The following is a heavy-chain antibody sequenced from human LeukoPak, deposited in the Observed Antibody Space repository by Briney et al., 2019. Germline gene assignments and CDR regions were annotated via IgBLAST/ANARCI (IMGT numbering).Heavy chain of an antibody. D-gene: IGHD2-2*01. CDR3: ARQEGYCSSTSCFWWNYNWFDP. V-gene: IGHV4-39*01. CDR2: LHYSGST. J-gene: IGHJ5*02. Sequence: PSETLSLTCTVSGGSISSSSYYWGWIRQPPGKGLEWIGSLHYSGSTYYNPSLKSRVTISVDTSKNQFSLKLSSVTAADTAMYYCARQEGYCSSTSCFWWNYNWFDPWGQGTLVTVSS. CDR1: GGSISSSSYY.